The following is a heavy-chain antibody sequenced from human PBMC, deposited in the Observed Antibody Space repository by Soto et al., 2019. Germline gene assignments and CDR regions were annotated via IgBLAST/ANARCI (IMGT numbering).Heavy chain of an antibody. CDR2: ISWDGGSK. D-gene: IGHD6-6*01. V-gene: IGHV3-43*01. CDR3: AKAAYSSSSLVEY. J-gene: IGHJ4*02. Sequence: EVQLVESGGVVVQPGGSLRLSCAASGFTFDDYTMHWVRQAPGKGLEWVSLISWDGGSKYYADSVKGRFTISRDNNKNSLYLQMNSLRTEDTALYYCAKAAYSSSSLVEYWGQGTLVTVSS. CDR1: GFTFDDYT.